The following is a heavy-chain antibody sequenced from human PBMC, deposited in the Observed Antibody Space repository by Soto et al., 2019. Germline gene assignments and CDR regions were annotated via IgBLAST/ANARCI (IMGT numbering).Heavy chain of an antibody. V-gene: IGHV4-4*02. J-gene: IGHJ4*02. CDR2: IYHSGST. CDR3: ASSSGYSSGWWYYFDY. Sequence: SETLSLTCAASGGSISSSNWWSWVRQPPGKGLEWIGEIYHSGSTNYNPSLKSRVTISVDKSKNQFSLKLSSVTAADTAVYYCASSSGYSSGWWYYFDYWGQGTLVTVSS. CDR1: GGSISSSNW. D-gene: IGHD6-19*01.